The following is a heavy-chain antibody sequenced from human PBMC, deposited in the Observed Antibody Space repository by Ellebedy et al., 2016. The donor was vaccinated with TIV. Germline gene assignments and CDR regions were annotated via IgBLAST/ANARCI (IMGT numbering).Heavy chain of an antibody. J-gene: IGHJ4*02. Sequence: AASVKVSCKASGYTFTGEYMHCVRHAPGQGLEWMGWINPNSGGTNYAQKFQGRVTMTRDTSISTAYMELSRLRSDDTAVYYCARDGDNWNDYDSWGQGTLVTVSS. V-gene: IGHV1-2*02. CDR3: ARDGDNWNDYDS. CDR2: INPNSGGT. CDR1: GYTFTGEY. D-gene: IGHD1-20*01.